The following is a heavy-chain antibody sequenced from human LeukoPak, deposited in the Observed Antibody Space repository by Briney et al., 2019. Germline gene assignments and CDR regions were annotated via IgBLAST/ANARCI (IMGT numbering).Heavy chain of an antibody. Sequence: GASVKVSCKASGYTFTSYGISWVRQAPGQGLEWMGWISAYNGNTNYAQKLQGRVTMTRDTSTSTVYMELSSLRSEDTAVYYCARDQEVAVAFWDYWGQGTLVTVSS. J-gene: IGHJ4*02. D-gene: IGHD6-19*01. V-gene: IGHV1-18*01. CDR3: ARDQEVAVAFWDY. CDR2: ISAYNGNT. CDR1: GYTFTSYG.